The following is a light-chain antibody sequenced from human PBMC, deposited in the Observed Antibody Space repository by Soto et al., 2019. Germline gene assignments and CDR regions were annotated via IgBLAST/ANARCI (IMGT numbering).Light chain of an antibody. Sequence: EIVLTQSPATLSLSPGERATLSCRASQSVSSYLAWYQQKPGQAPRLLIYDASNWATGIPARFSGSGSGTDFTLTISSLEPEDFAVYYCQQHSNWPPYTFGQGTKLEIK. J-gene: IGKJ2*01. CDR1: QSVSSY. CDR2: DAS. V-gene: IGKV3-11*01. CDR3: QQHSNWPPYT.